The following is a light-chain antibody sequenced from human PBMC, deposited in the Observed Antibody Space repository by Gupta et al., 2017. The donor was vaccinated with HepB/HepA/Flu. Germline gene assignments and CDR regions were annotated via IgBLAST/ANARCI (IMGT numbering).Light chain of an antibody. V-gene: IGLV4-60*03. Sequence: HLMATLSSSASASLGSSVKLTCTLSSGYRHYNIGWHQQQPGKAPRFLMKFVSSGQYNRGCGIPERFSGSSSGAARYLTISNLQSEDEADYYCETWDSNIRVFGGGTKLTVL. CDR1: SGYRHYN. J-gene: IGLJ2*01. CDR3: ETWDSNIRV. CDR2: FVSSGQY.